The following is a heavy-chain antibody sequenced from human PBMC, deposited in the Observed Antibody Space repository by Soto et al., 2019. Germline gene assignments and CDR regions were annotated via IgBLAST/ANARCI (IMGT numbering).Heavy chain of an antibody. D-gene: IGHD6-19*01. Sequence: GASVKVSCKASGSTFSSYAISWVRQAPGQGLEWMGGIIPIFGTANYAQKFQGRVMITADESTSTAHMELSSLRSEDTAVYYCALGAVADDTPPVDYWGQGTLVTVSS. CDR2: IIPIFGTA. V-gene: IGHV1-69*13. J-gene: IGHJ4*02. CDR3: ALGAVADDTPPVDY. CDR1: GSTFSSYA.